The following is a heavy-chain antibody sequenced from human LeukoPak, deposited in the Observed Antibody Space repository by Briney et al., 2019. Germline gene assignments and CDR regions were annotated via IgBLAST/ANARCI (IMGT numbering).Heavy chain of an antibody. CDR3: ARDSYYDSSGYYYRWFDP. D-gene: IGHD3-22*01. V-gene: IGHV4-59*01. CDR2: IYYSGST. J-gene: IGHJ5*02. CDR1: GGSISSYY. Sequence: PSETLSLTCTVSGGSISSYYWSWIRQPPGKGLEWIGYIYYSGSTNYNPSLKSRVTISVDTSKNQFSLKLSSVTAADTAVYYCARDSYYDSSGYYYRWFDPWGQGTLVTVSS.